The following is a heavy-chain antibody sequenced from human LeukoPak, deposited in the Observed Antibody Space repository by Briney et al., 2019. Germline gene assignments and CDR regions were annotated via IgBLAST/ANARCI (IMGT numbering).Heavy chain of an antibody. J-gene: IGHJ2*01. CDR3: ATVYYDSSGYYQPHWYFDL. D-gene: IGHD3-22*01. CDR2: FDPEDGET. V-gene: IGHV1-24*01. Sequence: GASVKVSCKVSGYTLTELSMHWVRQAPGKGLEWMGGFDPEDGETIYAQKFQGRVTMTEDTSTDTAYMELSSLRSEDTAVYYCATVYYDSSGYYQPHWYFDLWGRGTLVTVSS. CDR1: GYTLTELS.